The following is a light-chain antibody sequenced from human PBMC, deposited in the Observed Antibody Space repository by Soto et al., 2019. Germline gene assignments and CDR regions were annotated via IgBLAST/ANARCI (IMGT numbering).Light chain of an antibody. V-gene: IGLV2-14*01. CDR1: ISDFVVYNY. J-gene: IGLJ1*01. Sequence: QSALTQPASVSGSPGQSITISCTGTISDFVVYNYVSWYQQHPGKAPKLMIYGVSNRPSGASNRFSGSKSGNTASLTISGLQADDEADYYCSSHTISSALQVFGTGTKGTVL. CDR2: GVS. CDR3: SSHTISSALQV.